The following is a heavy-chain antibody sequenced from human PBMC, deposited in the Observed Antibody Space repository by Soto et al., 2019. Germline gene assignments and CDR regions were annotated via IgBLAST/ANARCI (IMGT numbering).Heavy chain of an antibody. V-gene: IGHV3-64*01. Sequence: PGGSLRLSCAASGFTFSRYAMHWVRQGPGKGLEYVSGFSTKGGITYYGNSVKGRFTISRDNSKNTLYLQMNSLRAEDTAVYYCARDRLNNYYGMDVWGQGTTVTVSS. CDR2: FSTKGGIT. CDR1: GFTFSRYA. J-gene: IGHJ6*02. CDR3: ARDRLNNYYGMDV. D-gene: IGHD2-8*01.